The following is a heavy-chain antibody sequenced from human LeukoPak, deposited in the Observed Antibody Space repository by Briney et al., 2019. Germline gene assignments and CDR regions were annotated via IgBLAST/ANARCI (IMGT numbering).Heavy chain of an antibody. J-gene: IGHJ5*02. V-gene: IGHV3-15*01. CDR1: GFTFSNAW. CDR3: ARGWELNWFDP. D-gene: IGHD1-26*01. Sequence: GGSLRLSCAASGFTFSNAWMSWVRQAPGKGLEWVGRIKSKTDGGTTDYAAPVKGRFTISRDDSKNTLYLQMNSLKTEDTAVYYCARGWELNWFDPWGQGTLVTVSS. CDR2: IKSKTDGGTT.